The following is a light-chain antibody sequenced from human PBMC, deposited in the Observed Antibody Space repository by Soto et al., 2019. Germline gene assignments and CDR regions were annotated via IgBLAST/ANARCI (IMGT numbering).Light chain of an antibody. J-gene: IGKJ1*01. V-gene: IGKV2-30*01. CDR3: MQDTHWPPT. CDR2: KVS. Sequence: EVLMTQYTLSLPVTLGQPASISCRSSQSLVYRDGNTYLDWFQQRPGQSPKRLIYKVSNRDSGVPDRFSGSGSGTDFTLKISRVEAEDVGVYYCMQDTHWPPTFGQGTKVDIK. CDR1: QSLVYRDGNTY.